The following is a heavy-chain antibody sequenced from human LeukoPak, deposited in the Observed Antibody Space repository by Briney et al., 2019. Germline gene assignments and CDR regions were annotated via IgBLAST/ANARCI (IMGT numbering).Heavy chain of an antibody. CDR2: IIPIFGTA. V-gene: IGHV1-69*13. J-gene: IGHJ6*04. CDR3: ARLSTLGYCSGGSCDNYYYYYGMDV. D-gene: IGHD2-15*01. Sequence: SVKVSCKASGGTFSSYAISWVRQAPGQGLEWMGGIIPIFGTANYAQKFQGRATITADESTSTAYMELSSLRSEDTAVYYCARLSTLGYCSGGSCDNYYYYYGMDVWGKGTTVTVSS. CDR1: GGTFSSYA.